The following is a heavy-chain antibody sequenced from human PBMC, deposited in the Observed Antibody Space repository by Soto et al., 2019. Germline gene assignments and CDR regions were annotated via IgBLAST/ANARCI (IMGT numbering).Heavy chain of an antibody. CDR3: ARGGGVGVAGSAAFDM. V-gene: IGHV1-2*02. J-gene: IGHJ3*02. CDR2: INPATGAA. CDR1: GYPVTAYY. Sequence: QLHLVQSGAVVKKPGASVTVSCSASGYPVTAYYMHWVRQAPGRGLEWMGGINPATGAAKYTQTFRGRVTMTRDTSTSTVSMELGGLPSEDPAVFYCARGGGVGVAGSAAFDMWGQGTLVTVSS. D-gene: IGHD3-3*01.